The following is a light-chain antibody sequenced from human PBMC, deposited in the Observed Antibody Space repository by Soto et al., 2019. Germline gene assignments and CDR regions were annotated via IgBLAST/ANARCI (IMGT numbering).Light chain of an antibody. V-gene: IGKV3-20*01. CDR1: QSVSSSY. CDR2: GAS. J-gene: IGKJ2*01. Sequence: EIVLTQSPGTLSLSPGERATLSCRASQSVSSSYLAWYQQKPGQAPRLLLYGASSRATGIPDRFSGSGSGTDFTLTISRLEPEDVAVYYCQQYGSSPYTFGQGTTLEIK. CDR3: QQYGSSPYT.